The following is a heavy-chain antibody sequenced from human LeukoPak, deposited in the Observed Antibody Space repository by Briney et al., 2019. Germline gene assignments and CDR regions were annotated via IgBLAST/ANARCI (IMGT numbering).Heavy chain of an antibody. CDR2: SRNRANSHTT. D-gene: IGHD3-16*01. CDR1: GFTFNYAW. Sequence: GGSLRLSCAASGFTFNYAWMSWVRQAPGKGLEWIGRSRNRANSHTTEYAASVKGRFTISRDDSGNLMYLQMNSLKIEDTAVYFCTRDGGNSGNTAFDIWGQGTEVTVSS. CDR3: TRDGGNSGNTAFDI. V-gene: IGHV3-72*01. J-gene: IGHJ3*02.